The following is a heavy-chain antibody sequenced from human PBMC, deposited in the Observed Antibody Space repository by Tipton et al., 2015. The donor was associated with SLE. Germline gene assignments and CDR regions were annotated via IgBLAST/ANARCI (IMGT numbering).Heavy chain of an antibody. CDR3: AGGTGAYFDH. D-gene: IGHD3-16*01. CDR2: IRADGSNK. J-gene: IGHJ4*02. Sequence: SLRLSCAASGFTYSGYAMHWFRQAPGKGLEWVAFIRADGSNKDYADSVKGRFTISRDNSKNTLYLQMNRLRVEDTAVYYCAGGTGAYFDHWGQGTLVTVSS. V-gene: IGHV3-30*02. CDR1: GFTYSGYA.